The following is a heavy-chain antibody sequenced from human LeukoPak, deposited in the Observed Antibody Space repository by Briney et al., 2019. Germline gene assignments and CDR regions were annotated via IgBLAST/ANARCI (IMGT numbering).Heavy chain of an antibody. D-gene: IGHD3-22*01. CDR2: INSDGSST. Sequence: GGSLGLSCAASGFTFTKYWMHWVRQAPGQGLVWVSRINSDGSSTSYADSVKGRFSISRDNARNTLYLQMNSLRAEDTAVYYCARHYYDSGGYYCAFDIWGPGTMVTVSS. V-gene: IGHV3-74*01. CDR3: ARHYYDSGGYYCAFDI. CDR1: GFTFTKYW. J-gene: IGHJ3*02.